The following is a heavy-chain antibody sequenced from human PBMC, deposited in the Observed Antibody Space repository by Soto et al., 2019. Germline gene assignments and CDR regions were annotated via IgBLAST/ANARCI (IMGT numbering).Heavy chain of an antibody. CDR2: ILYDGSNK. CDR1: GFTFSNYG. Sequence: QVQLVESGGGVVQPGRSLRLSCAASGFTFSNYGMHWVHQTPGKGLEWVALILYDGSNKYYGDSVKGRFTISRDNSKNTLYLQVSSLRAEDTAVYYCAKSRDAYNFYFYYGMDVWGQGTTVTVSS. CDR3: AKSRDAYNFYFYYGMDV. J-gene: IGHJ6*02. D-gene: IGHD2-2*01. V-gene: IGHV3-30*18.